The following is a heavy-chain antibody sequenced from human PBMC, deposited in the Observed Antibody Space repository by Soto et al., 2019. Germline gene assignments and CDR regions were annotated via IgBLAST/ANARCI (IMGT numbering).Heavy chain of an antibody. J-gene: IGHJ4*02. Sequence: EVQLLESGGGLVQPGGSLRLSCAASGFTFSSYAMSWVRQAPGKGLEWVSAISGSGGSTYYADSVKGRFTISRDNSKNTLYLQMNSLRAEDTAVYYCAKDIVRAVAGLTLRDYWGQGTLVTVSS. V-gene: IGHV3-23*01. CDR3: AKDIVRAVAGLTLRDY. CDR1: GFTFSSYA. CDR2: ISGSGGST. D-gene: IGHD6-19*01.